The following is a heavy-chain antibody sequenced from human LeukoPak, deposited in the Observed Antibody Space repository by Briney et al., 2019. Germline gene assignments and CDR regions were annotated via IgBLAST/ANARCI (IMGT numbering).Heavy chain of an antibody. CDR3: ARDPLGSVPFDY. Sequence: ASVKVSCKTSGYLFTSYGISWVRQAPGQGLEWLGWISTKSDDTNYAQKFQGRVTMTTDTSTSTAYLELRSLRSDDTAVYFCARDPLGSVPFDYWGQGTLVTVSS. CDR1: GYLFTSYG. V-gene: IGHV1-18*01. J-gene: IGHJ4*02. CDR2: ISTKSDDT. D-gene: IGHD6-6*01.